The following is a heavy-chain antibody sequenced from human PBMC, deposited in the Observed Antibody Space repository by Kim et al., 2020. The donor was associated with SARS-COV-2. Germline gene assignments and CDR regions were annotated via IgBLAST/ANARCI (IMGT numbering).Heavy chain of an antibody. V-gene: IGHV3-21*01. CDR3: ARDRLSSWSGYYVNGMDV. CDR1: RFTFSSYS. CDR2: ISSSSSYI. Sequence: GGSLRLSCAASRFTFSSYSMNWVRQAPGKGLEWVSSISSSSSYIYYADSVKGRFTISRDNAKNSLYLQMNSLRAEDTAVYYCARDRLSSWSGYYVNGMDVWGQGTTVTVSS. D-gene: IGHD3-3*01. J-gene: IGHJ6*02.